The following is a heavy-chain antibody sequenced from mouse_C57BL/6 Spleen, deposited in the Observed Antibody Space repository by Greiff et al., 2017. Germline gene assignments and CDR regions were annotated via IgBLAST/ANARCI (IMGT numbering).Heavy chain of an antibody. V-gene: IGHV1-64*01. CDR3: ARRVDFAWFAY. Sequence: VQLQQPGAELVKPGASVKLSCKASGYTFTSYWMHWVKQRPGQGLEWIGMIHPNSGSTNYNEKFKSKATLTVDKSSSTAYMQLSSLTSEDSAVYYCARRVDFAWFAYWGQGTLVTVSA. CDR1: GYTFTSYW. J-gene: IGHJ3*01. CDR2: IHPNSGST. D-gene: IGHD2-4*01.